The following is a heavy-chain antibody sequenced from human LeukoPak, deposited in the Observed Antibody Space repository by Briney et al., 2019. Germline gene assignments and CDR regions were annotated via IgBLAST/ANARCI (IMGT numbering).Heavy chain of an antibody. CDR1: GGSINSRDYY. D-gene: IGHD4-23*01. CDR3: ARGSSGGYYMDV. V-gene: IGHV4-30-2*01. J-gene: IGHJ6*03. Sequence: SQTLSLTCTVSGGSINSRDYYWSWIRQPPGKGLEWIGYIYHSGSTYYNPSLKSRVTISVDRSKNQFSLKLSSVTAADTAVYYCARGSSGGYYMDVWGKGTTVTVSS. CDR2: IYHSGST.